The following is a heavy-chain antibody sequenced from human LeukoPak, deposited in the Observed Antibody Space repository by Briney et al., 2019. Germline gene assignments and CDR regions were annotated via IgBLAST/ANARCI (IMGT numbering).Heavy chain of an antibody. D-gene: IGHD6-6*01. Sequence: RASVKVSCKASGYTFTGYYMHWVRQAPGQGLEWMGWINPNSGGTNYAQKFQGRVTVTRDTSISTAYMELSTLRSDDTAVYYCARGGEYSRSSSTYWGQGTLVTVSS. V-gene: IGHV1-2*02. CDR3: ARGGEYSRSSSTY. J-gene: IGHJ4*02. CDR1: GYTFTGYY. CDR2: INPNSGGT.